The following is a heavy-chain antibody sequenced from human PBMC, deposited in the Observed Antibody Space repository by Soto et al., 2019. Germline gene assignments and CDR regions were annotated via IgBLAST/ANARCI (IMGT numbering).Heavy chain of an antibody. Sequence: GGSLRLSCAASGFTFSSYEMNWVRQAPGKGLEWVSYISSSGSTIYYADSVKGRFTISRDNAKNSLYLQMNSLRAEDTAVYYCARATGYYDFWSGPYYFDYWGQGTLVTVSS. V-gene: IGHV3-48*03. CDR3: ARATGYYDFWSGPYYFDY. CDR2: ISSSGSTI. CDR1: GFTFSSYE. D-gene: IGHD3-3*01. J-gene: IGHJ4*02.